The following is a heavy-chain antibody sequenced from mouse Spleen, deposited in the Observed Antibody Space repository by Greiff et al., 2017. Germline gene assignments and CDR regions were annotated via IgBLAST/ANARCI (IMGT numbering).Heavy chain of an antibody. CDR2: ISYSGST. CDR1: GYSITSDYA. V-gene: IGHV3-2*02. Sequence: EVQLQESGPGLVKPSQSLSLTCTVTGYSITSDYAWNWIRQFPGNKLEWMGYISYSGSTSYNPSLKSRISITRDTSKNQFFLQLNSVTTEDTATYYCARWLLHPYYFDYWGQGTTLTVSS. J-gene: IGHJ2*01. CDR3: ARWLLHPYYFDY. D-gene: IGHD2-3*01.